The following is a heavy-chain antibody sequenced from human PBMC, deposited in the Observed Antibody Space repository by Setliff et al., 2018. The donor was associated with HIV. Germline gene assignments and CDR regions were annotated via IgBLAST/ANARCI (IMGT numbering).Heavy chain of an antibody. CDR3: AREEIVGVTGYYYYMDV. V-gene: IGHV4-31*03. J-gene: IGHJ6*03. CDR2: IYYSGST. CDR1: GGSISSGGYY. Sequence: PSETLSLTCTVSGGSISSGGYYWSWIRQHPGKGLEWIGYIYYSGSTYYNPSLKSRVTISVDTSKNQFSLKLSSVTAADTAVYYCAREEIVGVTGYYYYMDVWGKGTTVTAP. D-gene: IGHD1-26*01.